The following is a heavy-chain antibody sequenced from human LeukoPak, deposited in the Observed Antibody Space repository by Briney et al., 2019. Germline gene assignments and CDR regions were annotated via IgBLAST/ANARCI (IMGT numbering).Heavy chain of an antibody. V-gene: IGHV4-4*02. CDR2: IYHSGST. CDR3: ARIRYGGSSTSYAPY. J-gene: IGHJ4*02. Sequence: PSETLSLTCAVSGGSISSSNWWSWVRQPPGKGLEWIGEIYHSGSTNYNPSLKSRVTISVDKSKNQFSLKLSSVTAADTAVYYCARIRYGGSSTSYAPYWGQGTLVTVSS. CDR1: GGSISSSNW. D-gene: IGHD2-2*01.